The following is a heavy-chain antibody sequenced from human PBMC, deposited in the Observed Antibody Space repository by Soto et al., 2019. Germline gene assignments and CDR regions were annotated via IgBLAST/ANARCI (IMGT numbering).Heavy chain of an antibody. Sequence: QVQLVESGGGVVQPGRSLRLSCAASGFTFSSYAMHWVRQAPGKGLEWVAVISYDGSNKYYADSVKGRFTISRDNSKNTLYLQMKSLRAEDTAVYYCARPGISGWYLPYFDYWGQGTLVTVSS. CDR2: ISYDGSNK. CDR3: ARPGISGWYLPYFDY. D-gene: IGHD6-19*01. V-gene: IGHV3-30-3*01. J-gene: IGHJ4*02. CDR1: GFTFSSYA.